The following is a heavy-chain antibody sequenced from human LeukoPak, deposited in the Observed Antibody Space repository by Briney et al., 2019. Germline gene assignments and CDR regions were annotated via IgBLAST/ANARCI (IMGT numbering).Heavy chain of an antibody. D-gene: IGHD3-10*01. CDR3: ARSGTYGSGTKLSY. CDR2: IYATGST. J-gene: IGHJ4*02. Sequence: PSETLSLTCTVSGGSISSYYWSWFRQPAGKGLEWIGRIYATGSTGYNPSLKSRVTISVDTSKNQFSLKLSSVTAADTAVYYCARSGTYGSGTKLSYWGQGTLVTVSS. V-gene: IGHV4-4*07. CDR1: GGSISSYY.